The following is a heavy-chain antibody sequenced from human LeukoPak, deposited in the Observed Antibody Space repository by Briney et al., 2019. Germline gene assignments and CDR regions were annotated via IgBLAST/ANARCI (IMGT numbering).Heavy chain of an antibody. CDR2: ITPGGGT. Sequence: PGGSLRLSCAASEFTFSSYVMAWVRQTPGKGLEWVSTITPGGGTYYADSVKGRFTISRDNSKNTLYLQMNSLRAEDTAVYYCARDQIQYYDSSGYYSIFDYWGQGTLVTVSS. V-gene: IGHV3-23*01. D-gene: IGHD3-22*01. J-gene: IGHJ4*02. CDR1: EFTFSSYV. CDR3: ARDQIQYYDSSGYYSIFDY.